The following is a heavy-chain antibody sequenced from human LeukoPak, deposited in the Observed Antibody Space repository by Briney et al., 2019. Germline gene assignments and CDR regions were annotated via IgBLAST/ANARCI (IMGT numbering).Heavy chain of an antibody. CDR1: GFAFSNFA. CDR3: AKMEGQRLYDYCMDV. CDR2: MSGSGDSS. D-gene: IGHD3-3*01. V-gene: IGHV3-23*01. Sequence: GGSLRLSCAASGFAFSNFAMSWVRQAPGKGLEWVSGMSGSGDSSYYADSVKGRFTISRDNSKNALYLQMNSLRADDTALYYCAKMEGQRLYDYCMDVWGKGATVTVSS. J-gene: IGHJ6*03.